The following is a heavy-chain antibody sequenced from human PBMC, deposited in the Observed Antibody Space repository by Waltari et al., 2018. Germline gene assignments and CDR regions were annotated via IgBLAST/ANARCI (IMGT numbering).Heavy chain of an antibody. CDR1: GYTHTRYH. D-gene: IGHD1-20*01. Sequence: HLVRSGAEGVRQGASSPVSCTPYGYTHTRYHMPKLRQAPGQGLAWMGWINPNSGGTNYAQKFQGRVTMTRDTSISTAYMELSRLRSDDTAVYYCARESFAPGGIGYWGQGTLVTVSS. J-gene: IGHJ4*02. V-gene: IGHV1-2*02. CDR2: INPNSGGT. CDR3: ARESFAPGGIGY.